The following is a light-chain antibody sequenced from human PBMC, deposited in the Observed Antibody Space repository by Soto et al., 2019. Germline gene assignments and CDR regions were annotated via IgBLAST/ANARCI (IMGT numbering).Light chain of an antibody. CDR2: KAS. Sequence: DIRMAQSPSTLSASVGDRVTFTCRASQSISSSLAWYQQKPGQAPKLLIYKASSIQTGVPSRFSGSGSGTEFTLTVNSLQPDDFATYSCHQYNNYAWTFGQGTKVETK. CDR3: HQYNNYAWT. V-gene: IGKV1-5*03. CDR1: QSISSS. J-gene: IGKJ1*01.